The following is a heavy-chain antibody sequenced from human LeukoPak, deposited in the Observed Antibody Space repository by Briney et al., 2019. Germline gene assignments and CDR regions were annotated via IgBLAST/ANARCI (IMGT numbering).Heavy chain of an antibody. J-gene: IGHJ3*02. D-gene: IGHD6-13*01. CDR3: ASTYSSSWNDALDI. Sequence: PSETLSLTCTVSGGSISSYYWSWIRQPAGKGLEWIGRIDTSGSTNYNPSLKSRVTMSVDTSKNHFSLKLSSVTAADTAVYYCASTYSSSWNDALDIWGQGTMVTVSS. CDR1: GGSISSYY. CDR2: IDTSGST. V-gene: IGHV4-4*07.